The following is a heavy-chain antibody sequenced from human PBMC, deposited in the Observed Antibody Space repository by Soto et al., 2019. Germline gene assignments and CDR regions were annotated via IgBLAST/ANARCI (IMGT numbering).Heavy chain of an antibody. CDR1: GYTFTSYY. D-gene: IGHD3-22*01. V-gene: IGHV1-46*01. J-gene: IGHJ4*02. CDR2: INPSGGST. Sequence: QVQLVQSGAEVKKPGASVKVSCKASGYTFTSYYMHWVRQAPGQGLEWMGIINPSGGSTSYAQKFQGRATRPRDTSTRPVYMELSSLRSEDTAVYYCAGGGFYDSSGYYYPLDYWGQGTLVTVSS. CDR3: AGGGFYDSSGYYYPLDY.